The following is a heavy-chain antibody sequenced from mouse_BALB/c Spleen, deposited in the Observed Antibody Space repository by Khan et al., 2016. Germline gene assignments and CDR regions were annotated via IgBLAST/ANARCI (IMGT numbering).Heavy chain of an antibody. V-gene: IGHV1-4*02. CDR1: GYTFTTNT. D-gene: IGHD2-14*01. CDR3: ARLRRYGGYGYVDV. CDR2: INPSSGYT. J-gene: IGHJ1*01. Sequence: QVQLQQSAAELARPGASVKMSCKASGYTFTTNTMHCVKQRPGQGQEWIGYINPSSGYTEYNQKFKDKTTLTADKSSSTAYMQLTSLTSEDSAVYDCARLRRYGGYGYVDVWGAGTTVTVSS.